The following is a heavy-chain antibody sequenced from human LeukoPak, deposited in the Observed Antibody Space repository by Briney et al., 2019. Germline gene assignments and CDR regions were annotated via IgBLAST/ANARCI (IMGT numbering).Heavy chain of an antibody. J-gene: IGHJ4*02. CDR1: GGSISSSSYY. Sequence: PSETLSLTCTVSGGSISSSSYYWGWIRQPPGKGREWIGSIYYSGSTYYNPSLKSRVTISVDTSKNQFSLKLSSVTAADTAVYYCARRLIVDTAMVPTYYFDYWGQGTLVTVSS. V-gene: IGHV4-39*01. D-gene: IGHD5-18*01. CDR2: IYYSGST. CDR3: ARRLIVDTAMVPTYYFDY.